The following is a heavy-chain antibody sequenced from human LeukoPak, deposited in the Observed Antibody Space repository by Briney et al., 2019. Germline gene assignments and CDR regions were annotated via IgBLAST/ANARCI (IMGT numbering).Heavy chain of an antibody. D-gene: IGHD2-15*01. V-gene: IGHV3-64*02. Sequence: GGSLRLSCAASGFTFTRYWMSWVRQAPGKGLEYASGISSNGGSTYNADSVKGRFTISRDNSKNTLYLQMGSLRAEDMAVYYCARRRDCSGGSCYGAFDMWGQGTMVTVSS. CDR3: ARRRDCSGGSCYGAFDM. CDR2: ISSNGGST. CDR1: GFTFTRYW. J-gene: IGHJ3*02.